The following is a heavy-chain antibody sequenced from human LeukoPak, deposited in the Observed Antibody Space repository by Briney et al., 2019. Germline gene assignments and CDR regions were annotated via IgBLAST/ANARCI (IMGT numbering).Heavy chain of an antibody. CDR1: GGSFSGYY. D-gene: IGHD6-19*01. V-gene: IGHV4-34*01. CDR3: ARGNIAVAGTYYYYYYGMDV. CDR2: INHSGST. Sequence: SSETLSLTCAVYGGSFSGYYWSWIRQPPGKGLEWIGEINHSGSTNYNPSLKSRVTISVDTSKNQFSLKLSSVTAADTAVYYCARGNIAVAGTYYYYYYGMDVWGQGTTVTVSS. J-gene: IGHJ6*02.